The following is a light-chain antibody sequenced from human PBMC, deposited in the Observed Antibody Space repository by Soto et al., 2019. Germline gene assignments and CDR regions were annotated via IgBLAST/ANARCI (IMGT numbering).Light chain of an antibody. V-gene: IGLV2-14*01. CDR1: SGDVGDYNS. CDR2: EVS. CDR3: SSRSYRSSTTPSV. J-gene: IGLJ1*01. Sequence: QSALTQPASVSGSPGQSITISCTGTSGDVGDYNSVSWYQQHPGRAPKLMIYEVSNRPSGVSIRFSGSKSGDTASLTISGLQAEDEADYYCSSRSYRSSTTPSVFGTGTKVTVL.